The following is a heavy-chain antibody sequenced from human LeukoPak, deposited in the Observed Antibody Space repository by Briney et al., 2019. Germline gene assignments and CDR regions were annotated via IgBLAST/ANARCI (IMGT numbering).Heavy chain of an antibody. Sequence: PSETLSLTCAVYGGSFSGYYWSWIRQPPGKELEWIGEINHSGSTNYNPSLKSRVTISVDTSKNQFSLKLSSVTAADTAVYYCARDLVRDGYPGAVDYWGQGTLVTVSS. CDR2: INHSGST. CDR3: ARDLVRDGYPGAVDY. J-gene: IGHJ4*02. V-gene: IGHV4-34*01. D-gene: IGHD5-24*01. CDR1: GGSFSGYY.